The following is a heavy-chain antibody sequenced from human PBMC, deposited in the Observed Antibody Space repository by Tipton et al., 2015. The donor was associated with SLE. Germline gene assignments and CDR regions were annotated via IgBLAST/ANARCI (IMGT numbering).Heavy chain of an antibody. Sequence: TLSLTCTVSGASLSTGSDYWSWIRLPAGKGPEWIGRVYSGGSTSYSPSLSRRVYISIDTSRNQFSLHMRSVTAADTAVYYCARGLGYVDGWFDPWGQGILVTVSS. CDR1: GASLSTGSDY. CDR2: VYSGGST. CDR3: ARGLGYVDGWFDP. V-gene: IGHV4-61*02. D-gene: IGHD5-12*01. J-gene: IGHJ5*02.